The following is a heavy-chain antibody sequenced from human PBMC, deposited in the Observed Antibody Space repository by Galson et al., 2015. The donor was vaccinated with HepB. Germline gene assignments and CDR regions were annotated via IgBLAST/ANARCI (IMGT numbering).Heavy chain of an antibody. CDR2: IIPIFGTA. Sequence: SVKVSCKASGGTFSSYAISWVRQAPGQGLEWMGGIIPIFGTANYAQKFQGRVTITADESTSTAYMELSSLRSEDTAVYYCARDRYIVVVVAATFLWAYYYYYYMDVWGKGTTVTVSS. CDR1: GGTFSSYA. D-gene: IGHD2-15*01. V-gene: IGHV1-69*13. CDR3: ARDRYIVVVVAATFLWAYYYYYYMDV. J-gene: IGHJ6*03.